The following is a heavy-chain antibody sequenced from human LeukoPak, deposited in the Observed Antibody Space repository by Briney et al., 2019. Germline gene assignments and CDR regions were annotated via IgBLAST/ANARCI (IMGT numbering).Heavy chain of an antibody. CDR3: ARSQELLYAVDY. J-gene: IGHJ4*02. D-gene: IGHD2-2*02. CDR1: GGSISSYY. CDR2: IYYSGST. Sequence: SETLSLTCTVSGGSISSYYWSWIRQPPGKGLEWIGYIYYSGSTNYNPSLKSRVTISVDTSKNQFSLKLSSVTAADSAVYYCARSQELLYAVDYWGQGTLVTVSS. V-gene: IGHV4-59*01.